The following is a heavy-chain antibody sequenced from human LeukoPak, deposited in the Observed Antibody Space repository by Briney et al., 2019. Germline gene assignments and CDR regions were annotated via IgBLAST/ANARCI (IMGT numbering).Heavy chain of an antibody. J-gene: IGHJ4*02. CDR1: GYTFTTYS. D-gene: IGHD1-20*01. Sequence: GASVKVSCKASGYTFTTYSVHWVRQAPGQGLEWMGIINPRGGSTTYAQKFQGRVTMTRDTSTSTVYMEVSSLRSEDTAVYYCARHNSNFDYWGQGTLVTVSS. CDR3: ARHNSNFDY. V-gene: IGHV1-46*01. CDR2: INPRGGST.